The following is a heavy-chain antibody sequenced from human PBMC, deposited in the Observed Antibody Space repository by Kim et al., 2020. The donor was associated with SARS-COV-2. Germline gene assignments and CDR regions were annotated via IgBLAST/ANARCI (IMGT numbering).Heavy chain of an antibody. D-gene: IGHD2-2*02. CDR1: GFTFSSYW. J-gene: IGHJ4*02. Sequence: GGSLRLSCAASGFTFSSYWMNWVRQAPGKGLEWVANLNQDGSDKYYVDSVKGRFSISRDNAKNSVFLQMNSLRVEDTAVYYCVRGYPAYWGQGTLATVSS. CDR2: LNQDGSDK. CDR3: VRGYPAY. V-gene: IGHV3-7*03.